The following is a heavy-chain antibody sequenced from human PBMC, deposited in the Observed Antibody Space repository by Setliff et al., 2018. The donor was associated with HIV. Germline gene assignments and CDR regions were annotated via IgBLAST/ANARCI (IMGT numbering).Heavy chain of an antibody. Sequence: GGSLRLSCAASGLTFSSYGMHWVRQAPGKGLECVTFVRHDGGDKYYADSVKGRFTVSKDNSKNTLYLQMDSLRTEDTAVYYCTKTQGWHLINYWGPGTLVTVSS. J-gene: IGHJ4*02. V-gene: IGHV3-30*02. D-gene: IGHD6-19*01. CDR3: TKTQGWHLINY. CDR1: GLTFSSYG. CDR2: VRHDGGDK.